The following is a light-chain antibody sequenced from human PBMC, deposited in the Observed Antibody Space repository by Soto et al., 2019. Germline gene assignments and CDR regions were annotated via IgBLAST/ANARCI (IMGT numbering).Light chain of an antibody. J-gene: IGKJ5*01. CDR1: QSVASSY. V-gene: IGKV3-20*01. Sequence: EFVLTQSPGTLSLSPGERATLSCRASQSVASSYLGWYQQKLGQAPRLLIYGTSTRATGVPDRFSGSGSGTDFTLTISRLEPEDFAVYYCQQYGSSPITFGQGTRLEIK. CDR2: GTS. CDR3: QQYGSSPIT.